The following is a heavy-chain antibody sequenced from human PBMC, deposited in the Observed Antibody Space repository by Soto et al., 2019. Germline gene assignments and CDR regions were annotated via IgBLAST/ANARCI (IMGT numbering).Heavy chain of an antibody. V-gene: IGHV3-15*07. D-gene: IGHD3-16*02. CDR2: IKSKTDGGTT. CDR3: TTDPFFTFGGVIAEYYFDY. J-gene: IGHJ4*02. Sequence: PGGSLRLSCAASGFTFSNAWMNWVRQAPGKGLEWVGRIKSKTDGGTTDYAAPVKGRFTISRDDSKNTLYLQMNSLKTEDTAVYYCTTDPFFTFGGVIAEYYFDYWGQGTLVTVSS. CDR1: GFTFSNAW.